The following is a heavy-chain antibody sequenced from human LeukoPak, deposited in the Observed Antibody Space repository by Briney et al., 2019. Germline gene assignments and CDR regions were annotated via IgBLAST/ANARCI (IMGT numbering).Heavy chain of an antibody. J-gene: IGHJ4*02. CDR3: ARALPSRRYYVDF. CDR1: GVTFRVFV. Sequence: GGSLGLSCAAPGVTFRVFVMSSGCQAPGKGLEWVSYVSSSHSTIFYADSVKGRFTISRDNAKNSLYLQMNSRRAEDTAVYYCARALPSRRYYVDFWGQGNLVTVSS. CDR2: VSSSHSTI. D-gene: IGHD6-13*01. V-gene: IGHV3-48*03.